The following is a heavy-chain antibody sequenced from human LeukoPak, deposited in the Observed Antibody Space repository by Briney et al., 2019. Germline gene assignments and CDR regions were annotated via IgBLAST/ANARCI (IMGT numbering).Heavy chain of an antibody. J-gene: IGHJ3*02. CDR3: ARDTLLYADSPDAFDM. Sequence: GGSLRLSCAASGFTFSNYIMNWVRQAPGKGLEWVSSISSSSRYIYYADSVKGRFTISRDNAKKSLYLQMNSLRDEDTAVYYCARDTLLYADSPDAFDMWGQGTMVTVSS. CDR1: GFTFSNYI. V-gene: IGHV3-21*01. D-gene: IGHD4-17*01. CDR2: ISSSSRYI.